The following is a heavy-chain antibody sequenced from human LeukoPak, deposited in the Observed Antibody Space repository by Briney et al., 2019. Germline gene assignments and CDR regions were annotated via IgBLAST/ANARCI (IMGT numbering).Heavy chain of an antibody. CDR3: ARETSGYSGSYYDY. CDR2: ISSSSSYI. J-gene: IGHJ4*02. CDR1: GFTFSSYS. V-gene: IGHV3-21*01. D-gene: IGHD1-26*01. Sequence: PGGSLRLSCAASGFTFSSYSMNWVRQAPGKGLEWVSSISSSSSYIYYADSVKGRFTISRDNAKNSLYLQMNSLRAEDTAVYYCARETSGYSGSYYDYWGQGTLVTVSS.